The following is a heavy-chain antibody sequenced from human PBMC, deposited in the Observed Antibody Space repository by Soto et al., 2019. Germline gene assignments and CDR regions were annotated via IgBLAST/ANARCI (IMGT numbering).Heavy chain of an antibody. CDR2: IYHSGNT. V-gene: IGHV4-30-2*01. CDR3: ARDRDGYDSGYFDS. D-gene: IGHD5-12*01. J-gene: IGHJ4*01. Sequence: SETLSLTCAASGDSISSGGHSWNWLRQPPGKGLEWIGYIYHSGNTYFNPTLKSRVTMSVDTSKNQISLTLSSVTAADTAIYYCARDRDGYDSGYFDSWGHGTLVTVSS. CDR1: GDSISSGGHS.